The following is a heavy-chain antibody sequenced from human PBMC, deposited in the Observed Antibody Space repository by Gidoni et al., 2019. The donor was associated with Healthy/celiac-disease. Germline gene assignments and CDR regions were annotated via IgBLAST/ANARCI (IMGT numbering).Heavy chain of an antibody. CDR2: INHSGST. V-gene: IGHV4-34*01. J-gene: IGHJ3*02. CDR3: ARVDDYVWGSYRSGVAFDI. D-gene: IGHD3-16*02. Sequence: QVQLQQWGAGLLKPSETLSLTCAAYGGSFSGYYWSWIRQPPGKGLEWIGEINHSGSTNYNPSLKSRVTISVDTSKNQFSLKLSSVTAADTAVYYCARVDDYVWGSYRSGVAFDIWGQGTMVTVSS. CDR1: GGSFSGYY.